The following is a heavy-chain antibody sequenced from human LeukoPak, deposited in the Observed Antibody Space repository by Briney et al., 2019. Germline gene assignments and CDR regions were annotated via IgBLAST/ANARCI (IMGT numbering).Heavy chain of an antibody. D-gene: IGHD3-10*01. V-gene: IGHV3-23*01. J-gene: IGHJ4*02. CDR1: GFTFSTYA. Sequence: GGSLRLSCAASGFTFSTYAMSWVRQAPGKGLEWVSTISGSGSGTYSADSVKGRFTTSRDKSKNTLYLQMNSLRAEDTAIYYCAKDSMVRGLFDYWGQGTLVTVSS. CDR3: AKDSMVRGLFDY. CDR2: ISGSGSGT.